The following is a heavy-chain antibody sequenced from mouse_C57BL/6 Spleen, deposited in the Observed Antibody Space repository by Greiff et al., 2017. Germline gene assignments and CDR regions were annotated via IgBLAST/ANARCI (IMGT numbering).Heavy chain of an antibody. CDR3: ARGHGYCGGYARDY. Sequence: QVQLQQSGPELVKPGASVKISCKASGYAFSSSWMNWVKQRTGKGLEWFGRFYPGDGDTNYNGKFKGKATLTADKSSSTDYMQLSRLTSENSAVYFCARGHGYCGGYARDYWGQGTSVTVSS. CDR1: GYAFSSSW. D-gene: IGHD1-1*02. V-gene: IGHV1-82*01. CDR2: FYPGDGDT. J-gene: IGHJ4*01.